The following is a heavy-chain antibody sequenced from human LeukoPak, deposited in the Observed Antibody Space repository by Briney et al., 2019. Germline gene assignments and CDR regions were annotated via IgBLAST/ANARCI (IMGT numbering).Heavy chain of an antibody. CDR1: GFTFSSYS. Sequence: GGSLRLSCAASGFTFSSYSMNWVRQPPGKGLEWLSYISSSGSTIYYADSVKGRFTISRDNAKSSLYLQMNSLRDDDTAVYYCARDVSVDGSGYGFDYWGQGILVTVSS. J-gene: IGHJ4*02. CDR2: ISSSGSTI. V-gene: IGHV3-48*02. CDR3: ARDVSVDGSGYGFDY. D-gene: IGHD3-22*01.